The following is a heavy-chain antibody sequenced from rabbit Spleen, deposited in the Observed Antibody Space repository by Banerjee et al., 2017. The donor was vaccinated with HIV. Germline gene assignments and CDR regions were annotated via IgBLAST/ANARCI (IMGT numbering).Heavy chain of an antibody. CDR1: GFDISKYG. D-gene: IGHD6-1*01. Sequence: QEQLVESGGGLVQPGGSLKLSCTVSGFDISKYGVTWVRQAPGKGLEWIGYIDPIFGVSYYATWVNGRFTISSHDAQNTLYLQLNSLTAADTATYFCVRGIPYGFSGEAYPPYALDLWGPGTLVTVS. V-gene: IGHV1S8*01. CDR2: IDPIFGVS. CDR3: VRGIPYGFSGEAYPPYALDL. J-gene: IGHJ6*01.